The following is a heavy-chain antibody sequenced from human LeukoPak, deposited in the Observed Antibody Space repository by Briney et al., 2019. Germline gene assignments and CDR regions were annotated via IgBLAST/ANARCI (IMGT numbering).Heavy chain of an antibody. J-gene: IGHJ4*02. CDR3: VRVGDYALKD. CDR1: GGSISSYY. D-gene: IGHD3-16*01. CDR2: IYTSGST. Sequence: PSETLSLTCTVSGGSISSYYWSWIRQPAGKGLEWIGRIYTSGSTNYNPSLKSRVSMSVDTSKNQCTLKLSSVTAADTAVYYCVRVGDYALKDWGQGTLVTVSS. V-gene: IGHV4-4*07.